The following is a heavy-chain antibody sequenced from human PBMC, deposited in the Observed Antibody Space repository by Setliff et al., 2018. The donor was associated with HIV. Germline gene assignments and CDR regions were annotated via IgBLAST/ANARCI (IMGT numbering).Heavy chain of an antibody. CDR2: ISGSGGST. J-gene: IGHJ6*02. D-gene: IGHD3-10*01. CDR1: GFSFTSHA. V-gene: IGHV3-23*01. Sequence: GGSLRLSCTASGFSFTSHAMNWVRQAPGKGLEWVASISGSGGSTYYADSVKGRFTISRDNSKNTLYLQMNSLRAEDTAVYYCAKADQYGSDYGMDVWGQGTTVTVSS. CDR3: AKADQYGSDYGMDV.